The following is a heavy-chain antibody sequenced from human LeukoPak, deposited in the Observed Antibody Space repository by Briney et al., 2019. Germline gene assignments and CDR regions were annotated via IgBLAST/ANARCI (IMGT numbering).Heavy chain of an antibody. CDR3: ARVSSGWHGYLDY. CDR2: INAGNGNT. V-gene: IGHV1-3*01. CDR1: GYTFTNYA. D-gene: IGHD6-25*01. Sequence: ASVKVSCEASGYTFTNYAVHWVRLAPGQRLEWMGWINAGNGNTKYSQKFQGRFTITRDTSASTAYMELTSLTSEDTGVYYCARVSSGWHGYLDYWGQGTPVTVSS. J-gene: IGHJ4*02.